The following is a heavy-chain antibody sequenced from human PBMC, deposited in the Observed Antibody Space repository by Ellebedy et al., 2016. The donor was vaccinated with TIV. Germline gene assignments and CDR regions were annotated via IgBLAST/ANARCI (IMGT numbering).Heavy chain of an antibody. CDR2: IKEDGSEK. CDR1: GFTFSSYW. CDR3: ARDIPQRPNPARFDP. J-gene: IGHJ5*02. V-gene: IGHV3-7*01. Sequence: PGGSLRLSCAASGFTFSSYWMSWVRQAPGKGLEWVANIKEDGSEKNYVDSVKGRFTISRANAKNSLYLQMNSLRADDTAVYYCARDIPQRPNPARFDPWGQGTLVTVSS. D-gene: IGHD1-1*01.